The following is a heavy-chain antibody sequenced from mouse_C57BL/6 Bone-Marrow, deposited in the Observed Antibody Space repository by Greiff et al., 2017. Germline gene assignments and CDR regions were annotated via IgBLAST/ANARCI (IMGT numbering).Heavy chain of an antibody. Sequence: QVQLQQPGAELVKPGASVKLSCKASGYTFTSYWMHWVKQRPGQGLEWIGMIHPNSGITNYNENFQSKATLTVDKSSSTAYMQLSSLTSEDSAVYSFASDYAIDYWGQGTSVTVSS. V-gene: IGHV1-64*01. J-gene: IGHJ4*01. CDR1: GYTFTSYW. CDR2: IHPNSGIT. CDR3: ASDYAIDY.